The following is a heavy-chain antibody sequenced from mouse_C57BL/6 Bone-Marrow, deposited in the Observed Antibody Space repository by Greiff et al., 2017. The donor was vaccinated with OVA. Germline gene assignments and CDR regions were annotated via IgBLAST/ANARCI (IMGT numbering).Heavy chain of an antibody. CDR1: GYTFTSYW. J-gene: IGHJ2*01. CDR2: IHPNSGST. V-gene: IGHV1-64*01. Sequence: VQLQQPGAELVKPGASVKLSCKASGYTFTSYWMHWVKQRPGQGLEWIGMIHPNSGSTNYNEKFKSKATLTVDKSSSTAYMQLSSLTSEDSAVYCCARLSRWLLFDDWGKGTTLTVSS. D-gene: IGHD2-3*01. CDR3: ARLSRWLLFDD.